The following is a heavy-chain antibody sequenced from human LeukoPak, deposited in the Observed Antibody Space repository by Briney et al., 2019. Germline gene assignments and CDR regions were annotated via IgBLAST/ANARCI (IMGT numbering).Heavy chain of an antibody. CDR3: ARIFTLQKWGRWDY. CDR2: INPNSGGT. V-gene: IGHV1-2*02. Sequence: ASVKVSCKASGYTFTGYYMHWVRQAPGQGLEWMGWINPNSGGTNYAQKFQGRVTMTRDTSISTAYMELSRLRSDDTAVYYCARIFTLQKWGRWDYWGQGTLVTVSS. D-gene: IGHD1-26*01. CDR1: GYTFTGYY. J-gene: IGHJ4*02.